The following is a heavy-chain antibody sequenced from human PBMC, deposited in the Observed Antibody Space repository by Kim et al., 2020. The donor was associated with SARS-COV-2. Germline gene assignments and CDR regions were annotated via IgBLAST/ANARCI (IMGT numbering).Heavy chain of an antibody. D-gene: IGHD3-10*01. CDR1: GFTFSSYA. J-gene: IGHJ6*02. CDR3: AKVKGSWFGELGENYYYYGMDV. Sequence: GGSLRLSCAASGFTFSSYAMSWVRQAPGKGLEWVSAISGSGGSTYYADSVKGRFTISRDNSKNTLYLQMNSLRAEDTAVYHCAKVKGSWFGELGENYYYYGMDVWGQGTTVTVSS. V-gene: IGHV3-23*01. CDR2: ISGSGGST.